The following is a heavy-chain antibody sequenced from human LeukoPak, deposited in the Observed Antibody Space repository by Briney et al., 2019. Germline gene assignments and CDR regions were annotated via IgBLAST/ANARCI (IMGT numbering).Heavy chain of an antibody. CDR1: GGSFSGYY. CDR2: INHSGST. Sequence: SETLSLTCAVYGGSFSGYYWSWIRQPPGKGLEWIGEINHSGSTNYNPSLKSRVTISVDTSKNQFSLKLSSVTAADTAVYYCARRTSYYDYVWGSYRHRNFDYWGQGTLVTVSS. D-gene: IGHD3-16*02. J-gene: IGHJ4*02. CDR3: ARRTSYYDYVWGSYRHRNFDY. V-gene: IGHV4-34*01.